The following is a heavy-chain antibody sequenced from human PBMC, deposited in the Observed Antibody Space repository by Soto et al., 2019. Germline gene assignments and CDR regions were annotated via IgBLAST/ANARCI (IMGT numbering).Heavy chain of an antibody. V-gene: IGHV4-59*08. CDR3: ARGGERSWIQLWS. D-gene: IGHD5-18*01. J-gene: IGHJ5*02. CDR1: GGSISSYY. CDR2: IYYSGST. Sequence: QVQLQESGPGLVKPSETLSLTCTVSGGSISSYYWSWIRQPPGKGLEWIGYIYYSGSTNYNPSLKSRVTISVVTSKNQFSLKLSSVTAADTAVYYCARGGERSWIQLWSWGQGTLVTVSS.